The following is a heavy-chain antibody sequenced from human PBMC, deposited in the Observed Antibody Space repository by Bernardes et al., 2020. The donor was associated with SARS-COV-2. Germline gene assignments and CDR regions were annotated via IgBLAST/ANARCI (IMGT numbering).Heavy chain of an antibody. CDR1: GGTFSSYA. V-gene: IGHV1-69*06. CDR2: IIPIFGTA. Sequence: SVKVSCKASGGTFSSYAISWVRQAPGQGLEWMGGIIPIFGTANYAQKFQGRVTITADKSTSTAYMELSSLRSEETAVYYCASVWYSSSWYDYYYYGMDVWGQGTTVTVSS. CDR3: ASVWYSSSWYDYYYYGMDV. D-gene: IGHD6-13*01. J-gene: IGHJ6*02.